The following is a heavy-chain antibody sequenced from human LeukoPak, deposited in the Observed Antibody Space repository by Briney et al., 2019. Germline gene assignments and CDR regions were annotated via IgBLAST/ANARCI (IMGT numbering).Heavy chain of an antibody. V-gene: IGHV3-21*01. D-gene: IGHD6-6*01. J-gene: IGHJ4*02. CDR2: ISDSGSNV. Sequence: GGSLRLSCAASGFTFSNYNMDWVRQAQGKGLEWVSSISDSGSNVYYADSVKGRFTISRDNAKNSLFLQMNSLRAEDTAVYYCAKEGRSSTPGYWGQGTLVTVSS. CDR3: AKEGRSSTPGY. CDR1: GFTFSNYN.